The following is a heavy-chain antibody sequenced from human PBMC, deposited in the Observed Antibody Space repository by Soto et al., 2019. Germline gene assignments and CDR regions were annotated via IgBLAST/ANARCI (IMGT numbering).Heavy chain of an antibody. CDR2: IYYSGST. CDR3: AGRYGSCLDY. CDR1: GGSISSYY. V-gene: IGHV4-59*08. Sequence: QVQLQESGPGLVKPSETLSLTCTVSGGSISSYYWSWIRQPPGKGLEWIGYIYYSGSTNYNPSLTSRVTTSVDTPKSPFPLKLSSVTAADTAVYSCAGRYGSCLDYWGQGPLVTVSS. J-gene: IGHJ4*02. D-gene: IGHD5-18*01.